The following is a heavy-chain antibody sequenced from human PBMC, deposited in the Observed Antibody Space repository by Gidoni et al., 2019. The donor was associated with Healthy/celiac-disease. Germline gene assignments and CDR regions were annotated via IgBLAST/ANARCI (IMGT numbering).Heavy chain of an antibody. V-gene: IGHV3-30-3*01. Sequence: QVPLVESGGGVVQPGRSLRLPCAASGSTFRSYAMHWVRQAPGKGLEWVAVISYDGSNKYYADSVKGRFTISRDNSKNTLYLQMNSLRAEDTAVYYCARERIAAAGYNWFDPWGQGTLVTVSS. J-gene: IGHJ5*02. D-gene: IGHD6-13*01. CDR2: ISYDGSNK. CDR3: ARERIAAAGYNWFDP. CDR1: GSTFRSYA.